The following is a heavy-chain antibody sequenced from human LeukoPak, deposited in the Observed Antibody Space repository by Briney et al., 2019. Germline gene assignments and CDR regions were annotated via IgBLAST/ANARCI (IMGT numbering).Heavy chain of an antibody. D-gene: IGHD3-10*01. CDR1: GGSISSYY. CDR2: IYTSGST. V-gene: IGHV4-4*07. CDR3: ARGDRFGESAHAFDI. Sequence: SETLSLTCTVSGGSISSYYWSWIRQPAGKGLEWIGRIYTSGSTTYNPSLKSRVTMSVDTSKNQFSLKLSSVTAADTAVYYCARGDRFGESAHAFDIWGQGTMVTVSS. J-gene: IGHJ3*02.